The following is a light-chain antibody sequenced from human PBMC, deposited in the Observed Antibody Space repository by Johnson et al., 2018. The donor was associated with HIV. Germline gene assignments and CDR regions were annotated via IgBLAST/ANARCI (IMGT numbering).Light chain of an antibody. J-gene: IGLJ1*01. CDR3: GTWESSLSAGPFYV. CDR2: EDD. CDR1: SSNIGKNH. V-gene: IGLV1-51*02. Sequence: TPPPSVSAAPGQKVTISCSGSSSNIGKNHVSWYQQFPGTAPKLLVYEDDKRPSDIPDRFSGSQSGTSATLGITGLQPGDEADYYCGTWESSLSAGPFYVFGTGTKVTVL.